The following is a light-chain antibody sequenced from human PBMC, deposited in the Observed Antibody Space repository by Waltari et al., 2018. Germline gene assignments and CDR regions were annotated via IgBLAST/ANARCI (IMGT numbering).Light chain of an antibody. CDR3: QTWGTGIHGA. V-gene: IGLV4-69*01. CDR2: LNSDGSH. Sequence: QLVLTQSPSASASLGASVKLTCTLSSEHSSSATACHQQQPEKGPRYLMKLNSDGSHNKGDGIPDRFSGSSSGADRYLTISSLQSEDEADYYCQTWGTGIHGAFGGGTKLTVL. J-gene: IGLJ2*01. CDR1: SEHSSSA.